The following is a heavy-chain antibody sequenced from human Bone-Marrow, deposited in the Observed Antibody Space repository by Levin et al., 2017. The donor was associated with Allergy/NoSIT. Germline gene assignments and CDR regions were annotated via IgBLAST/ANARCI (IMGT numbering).Heavy chain of an antibody. D-gene: IGHD6-6*01. V-gene: IGHV1-2*06. J-gene: IGHJ4*02. CDR3: ARAYSSSSWVPDY. CDR2: INPNSGGT. CDR1: GYTFTGYY. Sequence: GESLKISFKASGYTFTGYYMHWVRQAPGQGLEWMGRINPNSGGTNYAQKFQGRVTMTRDTSISTAYMELSRLRSDDTAVYYCARAYSSSSWVPDYWGQGTLVTVSS.